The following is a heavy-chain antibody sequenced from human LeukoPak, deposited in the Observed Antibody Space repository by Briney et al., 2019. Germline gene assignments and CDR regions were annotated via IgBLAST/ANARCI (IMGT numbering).Heavy chain of an antibody. CDR2: IYYSGST. J-gene: IGHJ4*02. V-gene: IGHV4-39*01. D-gene: IGHD2-15*01. CDR1: GGSISSSSSY. CDR3: ARQEDVVVVAAIPRFDY. Sequence: SETLSLTCTVSGGSISSSSSYWGSIRQPPGKGLEWIGSIYYSGSTYYNPSLKSRDTISVDTSKNQFSLKLSSVTAADTAVYYCARQEDVVVVAAIPRFDYWGPGTLVTVSS.